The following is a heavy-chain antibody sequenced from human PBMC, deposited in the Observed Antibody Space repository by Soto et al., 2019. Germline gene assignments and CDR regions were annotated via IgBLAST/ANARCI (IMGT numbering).Heavy chain of an antibody. Sequence: QVQLVESGGGVVQPGRSLRLSCAASGFTFSSYGMHWVRQAPGKGLEWVAVIWYDGSNDNYADSVKGRFTIARDHSKNTLYLQMNSLRAEDTALYYCARDRRGSGWYDYFDYWGQGTLVTVSS. CDR1: GFTFSSYG. J-gene: IGHJ4*02. CDR3: ARDRRGSGWYDYFDY. V-gene: IGHV3-33*01. D-gene: IGHD6-19*01. CDR2: IWYDGSND.